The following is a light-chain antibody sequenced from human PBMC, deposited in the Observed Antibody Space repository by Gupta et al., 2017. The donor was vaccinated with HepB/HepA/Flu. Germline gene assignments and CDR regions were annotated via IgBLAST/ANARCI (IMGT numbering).Light chain of an antibody. V-gene: IGLV1-51*01. J-gene: IGLJ2*01. CDR2: DND. CDR3: GTWDTRLSAIV. CDR1: SSNIGSNY. Sequence: QSVLTQPLSVSAAPGQKVTISCFGNSSNIGSNYVSWYQQVPGTAPKLLIYDNDYRPSGIPDRFSGSKSGTSATLGVTGLQTGDEADYYCGTWDTRLSAIVFGGGTKLTVL.